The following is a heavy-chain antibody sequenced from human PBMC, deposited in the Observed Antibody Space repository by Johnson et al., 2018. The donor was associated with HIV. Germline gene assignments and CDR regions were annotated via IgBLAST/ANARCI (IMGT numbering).Heavy chain of an antibody. CDR1: GFSFSSYG. Sequence: VQLVESGGGVVQPGRSLRLSCAASGFSFSSYGMHWVRQAPGTGLEWVAVISYDGSNKYYADSLTGRFPISSDTSQPLLHLQMNSLRAEDTAVYYCAKEYLGRWAHDYYDSSGSDDAFDIWGQGTMVTVSS. CDR3: AKEYLGRWAHDYYDSSGSDDAFDI. V-gene: IGHV3-30*18. J-gene: IGHJ3*02. CDR2: ISYDGSNK. D-gene: IGHD3-22*01.